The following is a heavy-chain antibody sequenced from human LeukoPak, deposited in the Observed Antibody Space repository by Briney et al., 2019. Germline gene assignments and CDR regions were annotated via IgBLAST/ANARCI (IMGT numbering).Heavy chain of an antibody. CDR3: ASLGYSYGYDP. CDR2: IYHSGST. J-gene: IGHJ5*02. CDR1: GGSISSSNW. D-gene: IGHD5-18*01. Sequence: SETLSPTFAVSGGSISSSNWWGWVRQPPGKGVEWIGEIYHSGSTNYNPSLKSRVTISVDKSKNQFSLKLSSVTAADTAVYYCASLGYSYGYDPWGQGTLVTVSS. V-gene: IGHV4-4*02.